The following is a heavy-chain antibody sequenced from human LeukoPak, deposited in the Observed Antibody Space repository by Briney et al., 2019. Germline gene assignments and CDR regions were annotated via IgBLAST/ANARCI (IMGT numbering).Heavy chain of an antibody. J-gene: IGHJ4*02. CDR2: INPDSGGT. V-gene: IGHV1-2*06. D-gene: IGHD6-6*01. CDR1: GYTFTGYY. CDR3: ARDPYSNSFFDY. Sequence: GASVKVSCKASGYTFTGYYMHWVRQAPGQGLEWMGRINPDSGGTNYAQKFQGRVTMTRDTSISTAYMDLSRLRSDDTAVYYCARDPYSNSFFDYWGQGTLVTVSS.